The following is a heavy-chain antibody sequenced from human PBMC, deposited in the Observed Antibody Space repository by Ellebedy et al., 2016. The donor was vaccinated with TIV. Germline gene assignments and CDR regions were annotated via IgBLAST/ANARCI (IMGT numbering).Heavy chain of an antibody. CDR1: GYTFTDYH. CDR3: AREKKVVPAAMISFYYYYYGMDV. CDR2: ISAYNGNT. V-gene: IGHV1-18*04. Sequence: ASVKVSXXTSGYTFTDYHMQWVRQAPGQGLEWMGWISAYNGNTNYAQKLQGRVTMTTDTSTSTAYMELRSLRSDDTAVYYCAREKKVVPAAMISFYYYYYGMDVWGQGTTVTVSS. J-gene: IGHJ6*02. D-gene: IGHD2-2*01.